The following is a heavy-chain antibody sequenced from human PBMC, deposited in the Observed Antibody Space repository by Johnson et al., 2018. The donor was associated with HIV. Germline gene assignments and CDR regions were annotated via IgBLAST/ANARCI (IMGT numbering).Heavy chain of an antibody. V-gene: IGHV3-9*01. CDR3: AKDTGAYYYDSSGYWDAFDI. CDR1: GFTFDDYA. Sequence: VHLVESGGGLVQPGRSLRLSCAASGFTFDDYAMHWVRQAPGKGLEWVSGISWNSGSIGYADSVKGRFTISRDNAKNSLYLQMNSLRAEDTALYYCAKDTGAYYYDSSGYWDAFDIWGQGTMVTVSS. J-gene: IGHJ3*02. D-gene: IGHD3-22*01. CDR2: ISWNSGSI.